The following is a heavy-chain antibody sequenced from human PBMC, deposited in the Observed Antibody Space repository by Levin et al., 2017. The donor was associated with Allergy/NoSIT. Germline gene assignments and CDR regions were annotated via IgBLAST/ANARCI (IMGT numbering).Heavy chain of an antibody. CDR3: ARVVNHTDMDY. D-gene: IGHD3-22*01. V-gene: IGHV4-39*01. CDR1: GVPISSSSYY. CDR2: IYYSGST. J-gene: IGHJ4*02. Sequence: PSETLSLTCTVSGVPISSSSYYWGWIRQAPGKGLEWIGTIYYSGSTYYNPSLKSPVTISADTAKNQFSLKLTSVTAADTAVYYCARVVNHTDMDYWGRGTLVTVSS.